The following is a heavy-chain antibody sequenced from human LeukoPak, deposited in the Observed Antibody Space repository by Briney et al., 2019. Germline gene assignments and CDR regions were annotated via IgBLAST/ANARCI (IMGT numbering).Heavy chain of an antibody. Sequence: SETLSLTCTVSGGSISSYYWSWIRQPPAKGLEGIGYIYYSGSTNYNPSLKSRVTISVDTSKNQFSLKLSSVTAADTAVYYCATRHSIGYYAAPAPFDIWGQGTIVTVSS. V-gene: IGHV4-59*01. CDR2: IYYSGST. CDR3: ATRHSIGYYAAPAPFDI. D-gene: IGHD3-22*01. J-gene: IGHJ3*02. CDR1: GGSISSYY.